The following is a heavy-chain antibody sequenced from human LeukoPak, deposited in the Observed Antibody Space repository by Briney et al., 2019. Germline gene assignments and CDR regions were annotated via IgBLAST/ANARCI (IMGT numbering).Heavy chain of an antibody. CDR3: AREAGSFDY. V-gene: IGHV4-59*01. Sequence: SETLSLTCTVSGDSISSYYWSWIRQPPGKGLEWIGYIYYSGSTNYNPSLKSRVTISVDTSKNQFSLKLSSVTAADTAVYYCAREAGSFDYWGQGTLVTVSS. CDR1: GDSISSYY. D-gene: IGHD3-10*01. J-gene: IGHJ4*02. CDR2: IYYSGST.